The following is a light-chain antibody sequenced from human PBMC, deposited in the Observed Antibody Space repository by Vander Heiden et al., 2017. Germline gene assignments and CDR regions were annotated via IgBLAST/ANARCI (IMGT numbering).Light chain of an antibody. CDR1: HGIVTY. J-gene: IGKJ1*01. CDR2: GAS. V-gene: IGKV3-20*01. CDR3: QHYGTSPGT. Sequence: EIVLTHSPDTLSLSPGERATLTCGASHGIVTYLGWYQQKPGQAPRLLIHGASSRATGVPDRFSGSGSGTDFALTISRLEPEDFAAYYCQHYGTSPGTFGQGTKVEIK.